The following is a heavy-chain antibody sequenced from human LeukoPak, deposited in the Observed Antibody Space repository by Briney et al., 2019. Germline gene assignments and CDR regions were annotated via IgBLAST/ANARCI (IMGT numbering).Heavy chain of an antibody. J-gene: IGHJ4*02. CDR2: IYSGGNT. Sequence: GGPLRLSCAASGFTVSSNYMSWVRQAPGKGLEWVSLIYSGGNTYYADSVKGRFTISRDNSKNTLYLQMNSLRAEDTAVYYCASSGVFPHNPLDYWGQGTLVTVSS. CDR3: ASSGVFPHNPLDY. D-gene: IGHD6-19*01. CDR1: GFTVSSNY. V-gene: IGHV3-53*01.